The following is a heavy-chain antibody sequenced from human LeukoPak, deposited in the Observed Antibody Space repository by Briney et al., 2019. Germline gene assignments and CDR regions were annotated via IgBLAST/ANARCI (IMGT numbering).Heavy chain of an antibody. J-gene: IGHJ6*04. CDR1: GFTFSSYW. V-gene: IGHV3-74*01. D-gene: IGHD1-26*01. CDR3: AGGSSMEV. CDR2: INSDGSST. Sequence: GGSLRLSCAASGFTFSSYWMHWVRQAPGKGLVWVSRINSDGSSTSYADSVKGRFIISRDNARNSLYLQMNSLRVEDTAVYFCAGGSSMEVWGKGTAVTVSS.